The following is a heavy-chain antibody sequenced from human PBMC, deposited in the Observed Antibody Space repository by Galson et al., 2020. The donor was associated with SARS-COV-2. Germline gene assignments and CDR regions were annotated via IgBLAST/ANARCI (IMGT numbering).Heavy chain of an antibody. CDR1: GASISSFY. CDR2: VHYTGST. V-gene: IGHV4-59*08. D-gene: IGHD1-1*01. Sequence: SETLSLTCTVPGASISSFYWSWIRQSPGKGLEWIGYVHYTGSTNYSPSLASRVTMSVDTSKSLFSLRLTSVTAADTAVYYCAGTTLNFDCWGQGTLVTVSS. J-gene: IGHJ4*02. CDR3: AGTTLNFDC.